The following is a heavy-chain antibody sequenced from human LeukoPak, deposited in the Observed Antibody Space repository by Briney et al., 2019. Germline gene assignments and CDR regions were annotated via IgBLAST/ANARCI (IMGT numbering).Heavy chain of an antibody. CDR3: VKVESISIFGVAPRYFDL. J-gene: IGHJ2*01. CDR2: INWNSDKI. D-gene: IGHD3-3*01. CDR1: GLTFDDYA. Sequence: PGRSLRLSCAASGLTFDDYAMHSVRHAPGKGLEWVSGINWNSDKIVFSDSVKGRFNISRDNAKKSLYLQMNSLRVDDTAFYYCVKVESISIFGVAPRYFDLWGRGTLVTVSS. V-gene: IGHV3-9*01.